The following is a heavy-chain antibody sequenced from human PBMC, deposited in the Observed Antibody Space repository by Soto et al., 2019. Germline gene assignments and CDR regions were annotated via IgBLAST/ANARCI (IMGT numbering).Heavy chain of an antibody. J-gene: IGHJ4*02. CDR3: ARQDKDFDD. V-gene: IGHV5-51*01. Sequence: ESRKISCKGSGYIFTRYWIGWVRQLPGKGLEWMGIIYPGDSDTRYSPSFQGQVTISADKSIRTAYLQWSSLKASDTAMYFCARQDKDFDDWGQGTLVTVSS. CDR2: IYPGDSDT. CDR1: GYIFTRYW.